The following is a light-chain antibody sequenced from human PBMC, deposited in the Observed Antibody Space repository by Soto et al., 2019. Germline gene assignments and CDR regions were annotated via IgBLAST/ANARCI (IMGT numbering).Light chain of an antibody. Sequence: DTQMTQSPSSLSASVGDRVTITCRASQSISSYLNWYQQKPGKAPKLLIYAASSLQSGVPSRFSGSGSGTGFTLTISSLQPEDFATYYCQQSYSPLTFGGGTKVEIK. CDR2: AAS. J-gene: IGKJ4*01. V-gene: IGKV1-39*01. CDR3: QQSYSPLT. CDR1: QSISSY.